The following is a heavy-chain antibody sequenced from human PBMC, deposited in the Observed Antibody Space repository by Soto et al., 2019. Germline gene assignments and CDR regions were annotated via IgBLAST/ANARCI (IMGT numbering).Heavy chain of an antibody. Sequence: QITLKESGPTLVKPTQTLTLTCSFSGFSLTKSGVGVGWIRQPPGKALEWLALIYWDDDKRYSPSLTNRLTITKDTSKNQVVLTMTNLDPVDTATYYCAHRGTYCIGTSCRSFFDPSGQGAMVTVSS. CDR2: IYWDDDK. V-gene: IGHV2-5*02. CDR1: GFSLTKSGVG. CDR3: AHRGTYCIGTSCRSFFDP. J-gene: IGHJ5*02. D-gene: IGHD2-2*01.